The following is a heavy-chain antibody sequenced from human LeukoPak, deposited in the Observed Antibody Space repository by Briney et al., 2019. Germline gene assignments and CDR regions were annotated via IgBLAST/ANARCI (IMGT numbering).Heavy chain of an antibody. D-gene: IGHD3-16*02. CDR1: GGSISSYY. J-gene: IGHJ4*02. Sequence: SETLSLTCTVSGGSISSYYWSWIRQPAGKGLEWIGRIYTSGSTNYNPSLKSRVTMSVDTSKNQFSLKLSSVTAADTAVYYCASVGRYDYVWGSYRPDYWGQGTLVTVSS. CDR2: IYTSGST. CDR3: ASVGRYDYVWGSYRPDY. V-gene: IGHV4-4*07.